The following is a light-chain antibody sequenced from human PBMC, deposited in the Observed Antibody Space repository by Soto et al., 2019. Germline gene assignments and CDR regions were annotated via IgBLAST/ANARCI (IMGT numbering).Light chain of an antibody. V-gene: IGKV1-39*01. CDR1: QRVSFY. CDR2: AAT. CDR3: QQSYDTSPFT. Sequence: DIQMTQSPSSLSASVGDRVTITCRASQRVSFYLNWYQQKPGKAPKLLIYAATSLPSGVPSRFSGSGSETEVTLTISGLQPADFATYYCQQSYDTSPFTFGQGTKLEVK. J-gene: IGKJ2*01.